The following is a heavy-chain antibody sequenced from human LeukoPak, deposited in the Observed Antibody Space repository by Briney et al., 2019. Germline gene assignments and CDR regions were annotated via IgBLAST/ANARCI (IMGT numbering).Heavy chain of an antibody. D-gene: IGHD3-22*01. CDR2: ISGSGGST. J-gene: IGHJ4*02. CDR1: AFTFNSYV. V-gene: IGHV3-23*01. Sequence: GGSLRLSCAASAFTFNSYVMSWVRQTPGQGLEWVSTISGSGGSTNYADSVKGRFTISRDNSKNTLHLQMNSLRAEDTAVYYCAGSISGNDYYFFSYWGQGTLVTVSS. CDR3: AGSISGNDYYFFSY.